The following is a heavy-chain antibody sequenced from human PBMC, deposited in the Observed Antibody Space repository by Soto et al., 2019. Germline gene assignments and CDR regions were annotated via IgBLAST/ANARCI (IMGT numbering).Heavy chain of an antibody. CDR2: INPNSGGT. D-gene: IGHD3-3*01. CDR1: GYTFTGYY. Sequence: SVKVSCKASGYTFTGYYMHWVRQAPGQGLEWMGWINPNSGGTNYAQKFQGWVTMTRDTSISTAYMELSRLRSDDTAVYYCARGGQYYDFWSCCMDVWGQGTTVTVSS. V-gene: IGHV1-2*04. J-gene: IGHJ6*02. CDR3: ARGGQYYDFWSCCMDV.